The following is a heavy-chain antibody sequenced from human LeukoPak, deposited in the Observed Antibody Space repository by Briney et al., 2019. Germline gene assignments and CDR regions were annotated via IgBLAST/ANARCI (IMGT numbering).Heavy chain of an antibody. V-gene: IGHV3-30-3*01. D-gene: IGHD6-19*01. CDR2: ISYDGSNK. CDR1: GFTFSSYA. J-gene: IGHJ4*02. Sequence: GGSLRLSCAASGFTFSSYAMHWVRQAPGKGLEWVAVISYDGSNKYYADSVKGRFTISRDNSKNTLYLQMNSLRAEDTAVYYCARDSRSGWYGDYFDYWGQGTLVTVSS. CDR3: ARDSRSGWYGDYFDY.